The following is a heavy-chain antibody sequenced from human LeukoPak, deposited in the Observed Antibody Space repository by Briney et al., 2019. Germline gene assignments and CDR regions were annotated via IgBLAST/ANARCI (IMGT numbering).Heavy chain of an antibody. CDR2: IYSGGST. D-gene: IGHD4-17*01. J-gene: IGHJ4*02. CDR1: GFTVSSNY. Sequence: GGSLRLSCAASGFTVSSNYMSWVRQAPGKGLEWVSVIYSGGSTYYADSVKGRFTISRGNSKNTLYLQMNSLRAEDTAVYYCARATYGDYDEYYFDYWGQGTLVTVSS. CDR3: ARATYGDYDEYYFDY. V-gene: IGHV3-53*01.